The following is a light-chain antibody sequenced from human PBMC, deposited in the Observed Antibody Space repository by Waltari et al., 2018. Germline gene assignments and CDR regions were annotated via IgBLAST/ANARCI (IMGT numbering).Light chain of an antibody. Sequence: QSALTQPASGSGSPGQSIPISCPGTSRDRGGYNYVSWYQQHPGKAPKLMIYDVSKRPSGVSNRFSGSKSGNTASLTISGLQAEDEADYYCSSYTSSSTLVFGGGTKLTVL. CDR1: SRDRGGYNY. J-gene: IGLJ2*01. CDR2: DVS. CDR3: SSYTSSSTLV. V-gene: IGLV2-14*01.